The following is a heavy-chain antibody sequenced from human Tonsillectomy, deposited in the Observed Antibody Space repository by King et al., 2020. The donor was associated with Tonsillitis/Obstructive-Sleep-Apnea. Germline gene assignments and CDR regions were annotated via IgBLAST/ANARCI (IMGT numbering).Heavy chain of an antibody. D-gene: IGHD6-6*01. V-gene: IGHV3-7*01. Sequence: VQLVESGGGLVQPGGSLRLSCAASGFTFSNYWMSWVRQAPGKGLEWVANIKQDGSAKFYVASLRGRFTISRDNAKNSLYLQMNSLRAEDTAIYYCARDGSGTSSDYWGQGTLVTVSS. CDR2: IKQDGSAK. CDR1: GFTFSNYW. J-gene: IGHJ4*02. CDR3: ARDGSGTSSDY.